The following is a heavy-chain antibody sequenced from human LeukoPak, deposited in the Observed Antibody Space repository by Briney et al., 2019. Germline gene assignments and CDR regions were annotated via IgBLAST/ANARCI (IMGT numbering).Heavy chain of an antibody. CDR2: IYSSGST. D-gene: IGHD1-26*01. J-gene: IGHJ5*02. V-gene: IGHV4-4*07. Sequence: SETLSLTCTVSGGSISSYYWSWIRQSAGKGLEWIGRIYSSGSTNYNPSLKSRLSMSVDTSKNQFSLKLTSVTAADTAMYYCARGVGSSESNWFDPWGQGTLATVSS. CDR3: ARGVGSSESNWFDP. CDR1: GGSISSYY.